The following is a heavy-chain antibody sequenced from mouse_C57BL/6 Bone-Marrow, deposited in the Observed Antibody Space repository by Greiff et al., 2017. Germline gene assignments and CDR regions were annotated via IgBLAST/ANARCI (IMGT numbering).Heavy chain of an antibody. Sequence: VQLQQPGAELVKPGASVKMSCKASGYTFTSYWITWVKQRPGQGLEWIGDIYPGSGSTNYNEKFKSKATLTVDTSSSTAYMQLSSLTSEDSAVYYCAREDIFITTGVATDDYWGQGTTLTVSS. CDR3: AREDIFITTGVATDDY. J-gene: IGHJ2*01. D-gene: IGHD1-1*01. CDR2: IYPGSGST. CDR1: GYTFTSYW. V-gene: IGHV1-55*01.